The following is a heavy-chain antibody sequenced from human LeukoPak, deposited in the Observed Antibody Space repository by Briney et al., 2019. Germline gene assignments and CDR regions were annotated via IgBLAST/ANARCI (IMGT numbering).Heavy chain of an antibody. CDR3: AKVAMPELSLYEAVDY. J-gene: IGHJ4*02. CDR1: GFTFSSHG. Sequence: GGSLRLSCAASGFTFSSHGMHWVRQAPGKGLEWVAVISYDENNKYYADSVKGRFTISRDNSKNTLYLQMNSLRAEDTAVNYCAKVAMPELSLYEAVDYWGQGTLVTVSS. D-gene: IGHD3-16*02. CDR2: ISYDENNK. V-gene: IGHV3-30*18.